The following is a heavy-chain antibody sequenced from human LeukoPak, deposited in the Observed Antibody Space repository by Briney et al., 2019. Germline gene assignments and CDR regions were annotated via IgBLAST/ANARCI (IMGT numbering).Heavy chain of an antibody. J-gene: IGHJ4*02. Sequence: GGSRRLSCAASGFIFSDYNMNWVRQAPGKGLEWVSYISSSSSTIYYADSVKGRFTISRDNAKNSLFLQMNSLRDEDTAVYYCTRDYGSHGEYFDFWGQGTLVTVSS. CDR2: ISSSSSTI. CDR1: GFIFSDYN. CDR3: TRDYGSHGEYFDF. V-gene: IGHV3-48*02. D-gene: IGHD3-10*01.